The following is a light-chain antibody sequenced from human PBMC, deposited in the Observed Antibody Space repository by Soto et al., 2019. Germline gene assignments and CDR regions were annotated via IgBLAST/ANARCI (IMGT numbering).Light chain of an antibody. Sequence: EVVLTQSPATLSLSPGERATLSCRASQSVSSDLVWYQQKPGRAPRLLIYDASTRATGIPARFSGSGSGTDSPLTITSLESQDFALYFCQQRNACPPTFGQGTQLDIK. V-gene: IGKV3-11*01. CDR1: QSVSSD. CDR3: QQRNACPPT. CDR2: DAS. J-gene: IGKJ5*01.